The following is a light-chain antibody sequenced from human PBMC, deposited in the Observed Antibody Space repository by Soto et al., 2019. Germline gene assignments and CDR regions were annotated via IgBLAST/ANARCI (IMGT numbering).Light chain of an antibody. Sequence: DIQMTQSPSTLSASVGDRVTITCRASQTIGSWLAWYQQRPGKAPKLLISQASGLQSGVPSRFSGSGYGTEFTLTISSLHLEDVGTYFCQQSYSTPHFTFGPGTKVDLK. V-gene: IGKV1-5*03. CDR2: QAS. CDR3: QQSYSTPHFT. CDR1: QTIGSW. J-gene: IGKJ3*01.